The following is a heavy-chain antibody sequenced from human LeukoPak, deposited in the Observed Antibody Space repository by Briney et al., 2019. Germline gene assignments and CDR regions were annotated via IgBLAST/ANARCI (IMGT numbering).Heavy chain of an antibody. CDR2: INAGNGNT. Sequence: VASVNVSCTASGYTFTIYAMHWVRQAPGQRLEWMGWINAGNGNTKYSQKFQGRVTITRDTSASTAYMELSSLRSEDTAVYYCARDSEPAAAILDAFDIWGQGTMVTVSS. CDR3: ARDSEPAAAILDAFDI. J-gene: IGHJ3*02. CDR1: GYTFTIYA. V-gene: IGHV1-3*01. D-gene: IGHD2-2*01.